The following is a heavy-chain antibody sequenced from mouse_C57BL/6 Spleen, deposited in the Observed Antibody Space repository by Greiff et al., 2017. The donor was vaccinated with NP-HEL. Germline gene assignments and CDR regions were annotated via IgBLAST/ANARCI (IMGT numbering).Heavy chain of an antibody. J-gene: IGHJ2*01. CDR2: IYPGDGDT. CDR3: ARRGPRLLYFDY. CDR1: GYAFSSYW. D-gene: IGHD2-13*01. Sequence: QVQLQQSGAELVKPGASVKISCKASGYAFSSYWMNWVKQRPGKGLEWIGQIYPGDGDTNYNGKFKGKATLTADKSSSTAYMQLSSLTSEDSAVYFCARRGPRLLYFDYWGQGTTLTVSS. V-gene: IGHV1-80*01.